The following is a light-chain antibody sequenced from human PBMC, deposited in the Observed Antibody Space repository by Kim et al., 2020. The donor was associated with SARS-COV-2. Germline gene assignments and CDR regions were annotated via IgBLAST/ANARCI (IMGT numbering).Light chain of an antibody. CDR1: QSVGSGH. CDR3: HQFDNSPET. J-gene: IGKJ1*01. Sequence: SPGEGATLSCRASQSVGSGHLAWYQQKPGQSPRLLIYGASVRATGIPDRFSASGSGTDFTLTISRLEPEDFAVYYCHQFDNSPETFGQGTKVEIK. CDR2: GAS. V-gene: IGKV3-20*01.